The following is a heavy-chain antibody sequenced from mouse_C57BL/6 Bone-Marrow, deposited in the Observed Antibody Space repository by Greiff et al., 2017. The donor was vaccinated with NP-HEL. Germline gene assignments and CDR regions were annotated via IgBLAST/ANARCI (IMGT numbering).Heavy chain of an antibody. CDR1: GFTFSSYA. V-gene: IGHV5-4*01. Sequence: EVKLVESGGGLVKPGGSLKLSCAASGFTFSSYAMSWVRQTPEKRLEWVATISDGGSYTYYPDNVKGRFTISRDNAKNNLYLQMSHLKSEDTAMYYCARDNYYGSSYRWYCDVWGTGTTVTVSS. D-gene: IGHD1-1*01. CDR2: ISDGGSYT. J-gene: IGHJ1*03. CDR3: ARDNYYGSSYRWYCDV.